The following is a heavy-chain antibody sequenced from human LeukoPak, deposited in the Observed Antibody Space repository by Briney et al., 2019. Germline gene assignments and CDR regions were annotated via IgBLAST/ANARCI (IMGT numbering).Heavy chain of an antibody. Sequence: SETLSLTCTVSGGSISSYYWSWIRQPPGKGLEWIGSIFHSGSTYYNTSLKSRVTISIDTSKNQFSLKLSSVTAEDTAVYYCAREPPSYYDSSGSYYWGQGTLVTVSS. V-gene: IGHV4-38-2*02. CDR3: AREPPSYYDSSGSYY. CDR1: GGSISSYY. J-gene: IGHJ4*02. D-gene: IGHD3-22*01. CDR2: IFHSGST.